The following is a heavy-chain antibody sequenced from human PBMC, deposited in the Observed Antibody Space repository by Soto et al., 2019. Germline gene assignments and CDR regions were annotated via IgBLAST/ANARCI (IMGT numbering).Heavy chain of an antibody. CDR1: GFTFTNYA. CDR2: ISGSSSGGRP. J-gene: IGHJ4*02. CDR3: AKFIVNFDFWSGYPDY. Sequence: PGGSLRLSCAASGFTFTNYAMSWIRQAPGKGLEWVSAISGSSSGGRPDYADSVKGRFTISRDNSKNTLYLQMNGLRAEDTAVYYCAKFIVNFDFWSGYPDYWGQGTLVTVSS. D-gene: IGHD3-3*01. V-gene: IGHV3-23*01.